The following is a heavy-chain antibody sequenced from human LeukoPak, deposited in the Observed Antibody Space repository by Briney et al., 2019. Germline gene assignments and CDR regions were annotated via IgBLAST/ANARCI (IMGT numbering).Heavy chain of an antibody. Sequence: GESLKFSCKGSGFSFTSYCIGWVRQMPGKGLEWMGFIYPGDSDTRYSPSFQGQVTISADKSISTAYLQWSSLKASDTAMYYCARPLYSSGWYSDYWGQGTLVTVSS. CDR2: IYPGDSDT. J-gene: IGHJ4*02. CDR1: GFSFTSYC. CDR3: ARPLYSSGWYSDY. D-gene: IGHD6-19*01. V-gene: IGHV5-51*01.